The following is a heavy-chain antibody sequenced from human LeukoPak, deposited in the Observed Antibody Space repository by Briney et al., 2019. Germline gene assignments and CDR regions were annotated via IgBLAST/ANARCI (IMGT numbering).Heavy chain of an antibody. CDR1: GGSFSGYY. D-gene: IGHD4-17*01. J-gene: IGHJ6*03. V-gene: IGHV4-34*01. CDR3: ARLTRIMTTVTYYYYYMDV. CDR2: INHSGST. Sequence: SETLSLTCAVYGGSFSGYYWSWIRQPPGKGLEWIGEINHSGSTNYNPSLKSRVTISVDTSKNQFSLKLSSVTAADTAVYYCARLTRIMTTVTYYYYYMDVWGKGTTVTISS.